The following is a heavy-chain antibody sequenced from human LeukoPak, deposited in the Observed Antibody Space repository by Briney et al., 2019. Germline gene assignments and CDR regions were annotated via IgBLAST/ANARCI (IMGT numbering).Heavy chain of an antibody. V-gene: IGHV1-2*06. D-gene: IGHD5-12*01. Sequence: ASVKVSCKASGGTFSSYAISWVRQAPGQGLEWMGRINPNSGGTNYAQKFQGRVTMTRDTSISAAYMELSRLRSDDTAVYYCARGGGYDMDGYWGQGTLVTVSS. J-gene: IGHJ4*02. CDR1: GGTFSSYA. CDR3: ARGGGYDMDGY. CDR2: INPNSGGT.